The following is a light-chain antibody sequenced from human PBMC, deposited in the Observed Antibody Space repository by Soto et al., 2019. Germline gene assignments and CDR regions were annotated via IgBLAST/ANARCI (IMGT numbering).Light chain of an antibody. CDR3: SSYTTSTTLVL. J-gene: IGLJ2*01. CDR1: SGDIGAYNY. V-gene: IGLV2-14*03. CDR2: DVS. Sequence: QSALTQPASMSGSPGQSITISCTGTSGDIGAYNYVSWYQQHPGKVPKLMIYDVSDRPSGISTRFSGSKSGNTASLTISGLQADDEADYYCSSYTTSTTLVLFGGGTKVTVL.